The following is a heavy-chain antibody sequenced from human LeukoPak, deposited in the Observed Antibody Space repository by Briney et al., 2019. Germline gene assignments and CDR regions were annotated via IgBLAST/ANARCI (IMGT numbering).Heavy chain of an antibody. CDR3: TSGTYLYYFDY. J-gene: IGHJ4*02. CDR1: GFTFSNYG. Sequence: GGSLRLSCAASGFTFSNYGMHWVRQAPGKGLEWVAVISYDGSDKYYADSVKGRFTISRDNSRTTLFLQMNSLRAEDTAVYFCTSGTYLYYFDYWGPGTLVTVSS. D-gene: IGHD1-1*01. CDR2: ISYDGSDK. V-gene: IGHV3-30*03.